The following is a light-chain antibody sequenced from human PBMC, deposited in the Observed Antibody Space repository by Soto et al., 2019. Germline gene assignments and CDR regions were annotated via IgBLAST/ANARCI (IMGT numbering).Light chain of an antibody. J-gene: IGLJ1*01. CDR2: DVS. Sequence: QSALTQPLSVSGSPGQSVTISCTGTSSDVGGYNYVSWYQQHPGKAPKLMIYDVSKRPSGVPDRFSGSKSGNTASLTISGLQAEHEADYYCCSYAGSHYVFGTGTTVTVL. V-gene: IGLV2-11*01. CDR3: CSYAGSHYV. CDR1: SSDVGGYNY.